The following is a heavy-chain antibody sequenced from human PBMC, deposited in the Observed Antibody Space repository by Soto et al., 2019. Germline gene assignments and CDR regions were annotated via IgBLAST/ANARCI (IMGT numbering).Heavy chain of an antibody. Sequence: EVQLLESGGGLVQPGGSLRLSCAASGFTFSSYAMRWVRQAPGKGLEWVSAISGSGGSTYYADSVKGRFTISRDNSQNTLYLQMNRLRAEDPAVYYCARRGSGSYYDYWGQGTLVTVSS. J-gene: IGHJ4*02. V-gene: IGHV3-23*01. CDR2: ISGSGGST. CDR1: GFTFSSYA. CDR3: ARRGSGSYYDY. D-gene: IGHD1-26*01.